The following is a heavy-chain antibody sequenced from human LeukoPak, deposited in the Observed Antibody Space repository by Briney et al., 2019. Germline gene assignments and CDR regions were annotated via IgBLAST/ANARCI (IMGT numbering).Heavy chain of an antibody. CDR3: ARQDYYGSGSYLRMDV. V-gene: IGHV4-59*08. Sequence: SETLSLTCTVSGGSISSYYWSWIRQPPGKGLEWIGYIYYSGSTNYNPSLKSRVTISVDSSKNHFSLRLSSVTAADTAVYYCARQDYYGSGSYLRMDVWGQGTTVTVSS. CDR1: GGSISSYY. D-gene: IGHD3-10*01. J-gene: IGHJ6*02. CDR2: IYYSGST.